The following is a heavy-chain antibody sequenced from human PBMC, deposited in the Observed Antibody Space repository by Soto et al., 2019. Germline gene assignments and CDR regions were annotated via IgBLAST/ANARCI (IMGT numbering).Heavy chain of an antibody. J-gene: IGHJ4*02. V-gene: IGHV4-30-4*01. CDR3: ATMGTPATGLFYFDY. D-gene: IGHD2-15*01. CDR1: GGSISSGNYY. CDR2: ISYSGST. Sequence: SETLSLTWTVSGGSISSGNYYWSWIRQPPGKGLEWIGFISYSGSTYYNLSLKSRVTISVDTSKNQFSLNLNFVTAADTAVYYCATMGTPATGLFYFDYWGQGTLVTVSS.